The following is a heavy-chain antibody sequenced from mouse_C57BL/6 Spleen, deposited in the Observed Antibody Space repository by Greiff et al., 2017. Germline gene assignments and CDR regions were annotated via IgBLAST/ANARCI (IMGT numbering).Heavy chain of an antibody. CDR1: GYTFTSYD. D-gene: IGHD3-2*02. CDR3: ARRSSGLYAMDY. Sequence: VQLQQSGPELVKPGASVKLSCKASGYTFTSYDINWVKQRPGKGLEGVGWIYPRAGSTKYHEKFQGKATLTVDTSSSTAYMELHILTSEDSAVYCGARRSSGLYAMDYWGQGTSVTVSS. J-gene: IGHJ4*01. CDR2: IYPRAGST. V-gene: IGHV1-85*01.